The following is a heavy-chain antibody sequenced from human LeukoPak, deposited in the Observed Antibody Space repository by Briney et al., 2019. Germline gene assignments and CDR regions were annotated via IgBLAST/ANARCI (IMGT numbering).Heavy chain of an antibody. V-gene: IGHV1-8*01. CDR2: MNPNSGNT. Sequence: WASVKVSCKASGYTFTSYDINWVRQATEQGLEWMGWMNPNSGNTGYAQKFQGRVTMTRNTSISTAYMELSSLRSEDTAVYYCAREGSIAAAGLDYWGQGTLVTVSS. CDR3: AREGSIAAAGLDY. D-gene: IGHD6-6*01. J-gene: IGHJ4*02. CDR1: GYTFTSYD.